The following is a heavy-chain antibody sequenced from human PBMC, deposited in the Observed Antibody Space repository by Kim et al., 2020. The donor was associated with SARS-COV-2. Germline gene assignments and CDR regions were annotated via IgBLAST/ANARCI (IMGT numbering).Heavy chain of an antibody. D-gene: IGHD1-1*01. J-gene: IGHJ4*02. CDR3: AEEYWKDDY. Sequence: SNKYYAESVKGRFTISRENSKDTLYLKMNSLRAEDTAVYYCAEEYWKDDYWGQGTLVTVSS. CDR2: SNK. V-gene: IGHV3-30*02.